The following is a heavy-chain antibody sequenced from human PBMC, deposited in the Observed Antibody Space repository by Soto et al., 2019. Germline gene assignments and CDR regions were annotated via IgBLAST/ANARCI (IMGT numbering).Heavy chain of an antibody. CDR1: GFTFSRFW. V-gene: IGHV3-74*01. CDR3: IRDFGEVGSTAAFDI. Sequence: PVGSLRLSCAASGFTFSRFWMHWVRQAPGKGLVWVAHIHSDGSSTSYADFVKGRFTISRDNAKNTVYLQMNSLRAEDTAMYYCIRDFGEVGSTAAFDIWGHGTVVTVSS. D-gene: IGHD1-26*01. J-gene: IGHJ3*02. CDR2: IHSDGSST.